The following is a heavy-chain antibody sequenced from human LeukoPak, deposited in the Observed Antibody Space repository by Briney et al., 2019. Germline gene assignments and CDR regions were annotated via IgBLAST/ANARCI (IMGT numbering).Heavy chain of an antibody. CDR3: KSGGAAPGSFDY. V-gene: IGHV3-7*01. Sequence: GGSLRLSCAASGFTSSSYWMSWMRQAPGKGLEWVANIKYDGNEEYYVDSVKGRFTISRDNAKNSLYLQLNSLRVEDTAVYYCKSGGAAPGSFDYWGQGTLVTVSP. CDR2: IKYDGNEE. J-gene: IGHJ4*02. CDR1: GFTSSSYW. D-gene: IGHD1-1*01.